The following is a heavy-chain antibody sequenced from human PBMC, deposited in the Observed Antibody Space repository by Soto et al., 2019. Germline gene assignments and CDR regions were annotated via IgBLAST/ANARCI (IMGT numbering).Heavy chain of an antibody. CDR3: ARQGRGARNYHCRNVDV. J-gene: IGHJ6*02. CDR1: GFSFNDHA. CDR2: ISYDGSNK. V-gene: IGHV3-30-3*01. D-gene: IGHD4-4*01. Sequence: QVHLVESGGGVVQPGRSLRLSCAASGFSFNDHAIHWVRQAPGRGLEWVALISYDGSNKYFADSVKGRFTISRDNSKNTLSLHMDSLRSEDGAVYYCARQGRGARNYHCRNVDVWDQGTPVTVSS.